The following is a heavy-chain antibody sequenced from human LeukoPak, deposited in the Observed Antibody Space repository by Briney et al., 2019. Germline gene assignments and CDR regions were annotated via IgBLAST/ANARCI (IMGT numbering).Heavy chain of an antibody. CDR2: IYYSGST. Sequence: SETLSLTCTVSGGSISSYYWSWIRQPPGKGLEWIGYIYYSGSTNYNPSLKSRVTISVDTSKNQFSPKLSSVTAADTAVYYCARDDYGDYDYFQHWGQGTLVTVSS. J-gene: IGHJ1*01. CDR3: ARDDYGDYDYFQH. D-gene: IGHD4-17*01. V-gene: IGHV4-59*01. CDR1: GGSISSYY.